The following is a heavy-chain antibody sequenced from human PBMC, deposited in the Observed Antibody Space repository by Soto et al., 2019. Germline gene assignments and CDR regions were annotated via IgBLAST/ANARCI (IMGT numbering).Heavy chain of an antibody. CDR3: ARVRAAAGRDFDY. J-gene: IGHJ4*02. D-gene: IGHD6-13*01. Sequence: SETLSLTCTVSGGSISSGGYYWSWIRQHPGKGLEWIGYIYYSGSTYYNPSLKSRVTISVDTSKNQFSLKLSSVTDADTAVYYCARVRAAAGRDFDYWGQGTLVTVSS. CDR2: IYYSGST. CDR1: GGSISSGGYY. V-gene: IGHV4-31*03.